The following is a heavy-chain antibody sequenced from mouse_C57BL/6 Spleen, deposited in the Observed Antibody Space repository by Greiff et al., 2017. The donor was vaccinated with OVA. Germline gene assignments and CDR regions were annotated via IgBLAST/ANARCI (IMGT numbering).Heavy chain of an antibody. V-gene: IGHV1-82*01. D-gene: IGHD2-5*01. Sequence: QVQLKESGPELVKPGASVKISCKASGYAFSSSWMNWVKQRPGKGLEWIGRIYPGDGDTNYNGKFKGKATLTADKSSSTAYMQLSSLTSEDSAVYFCAYYSNPYYAMDYWGQGTSVTVSS. CDR1: GYAFSSSW. J-gene: IGHJ4*01. CDR3: AYYSNPYYAMDY. CDR2: IYPGDGDT.